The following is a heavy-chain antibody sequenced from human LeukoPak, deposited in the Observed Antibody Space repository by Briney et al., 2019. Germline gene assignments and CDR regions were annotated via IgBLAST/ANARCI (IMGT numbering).Heavy chain of an antibody. CDR2: IYSSGST. J-gene: IGHJ5*02. CDR1: GGSISSGYYY. D-gene: IGHD3-16*01. CDR3: ARRTLCCGERFDP. Sequence: SETLSLTCTVSGGSISSGYYYWSWIRQHPGKGLEWIGYIYSSGSTNYNPSLKSRVIISVDTSKNQFSLKLSSVTAADTAVYYCARRTLCCGERFDPWGQGTLVTVSS. V-gene: IGHV4-30-4*08.